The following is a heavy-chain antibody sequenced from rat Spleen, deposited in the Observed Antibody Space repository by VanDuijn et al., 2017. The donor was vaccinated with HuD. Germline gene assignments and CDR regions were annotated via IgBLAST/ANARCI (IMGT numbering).Heavy chain of an antibody. J-gene: IGHJ2*01. Sequence: EVQLVESGGGLVQPGRSLKLSCVASGFTFNNYWMTWIRQAPGKGLEWVASITNAGGSTYYLDSVKGRFTISRDNAKSTLYLQMNSLRSEDTATYFCTAGGGYWDYWGQGVMVTVSS. CDR2: ITNAGGST. V-gene: IGHV5-31*01. CDR1: GFTFNNYW. CDR3: TAGGGYWDY. D-gene: IGHD1-11*01.